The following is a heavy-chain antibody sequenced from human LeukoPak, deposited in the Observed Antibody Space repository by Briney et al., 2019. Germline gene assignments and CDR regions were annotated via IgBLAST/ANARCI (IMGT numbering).Heavy chain of an antibody. CDR3: AKARLAVADYYYGMDV. V-gene: IGHV3-23*01. D-gene: IGHD6-19*01. Sequence: PGGSLRLSCAASGFTFSSYAMSWVRQAPGKGLEWVSAISGSGGSTYYADSVKGRFTISRDNSRNTLYPQMNSLRAEDTAVYYCAKARLAVADYYYGMDVWGQGTTVTVSS. J-gene: IGHJ6*02. CDR1: GFTFSSYA. CDR2: ISGSGGST.